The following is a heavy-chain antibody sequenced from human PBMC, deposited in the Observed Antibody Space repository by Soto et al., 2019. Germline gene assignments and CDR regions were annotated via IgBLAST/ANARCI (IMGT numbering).Heavy chain of an antibody. V-gene: IGHV4-39*01. J-gene: IGHJ5*02. CDR1: GGFVTSSTYH. CDR3: VRLMGMTTATTDRGFDT. D-gene: IGHD4-17*01. CDR2: IYYTGNT. Sequence: QLQLQESGPGLVKPSETLSLTCTVSGGFVTSSTYHWDWIRQPPGKGLEWIGSIYYTGNTYYNSSLQSRLTISVDTSKNQFSLKLSSVTAADTAVYYCVRLMGMTTATTDRGFDTWGQGTLVTCSS.